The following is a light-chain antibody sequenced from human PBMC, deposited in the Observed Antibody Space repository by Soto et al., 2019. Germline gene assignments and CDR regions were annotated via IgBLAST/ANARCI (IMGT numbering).Light chain of an antibody. CDR3: EQYNNWPIT. Sequence: DIQMTQSPSTLSASVGDRVTITCRASQSVNKWLAWFQQKPGKVPKLLIFDASTLQTGVPSRFGGGGSGTEFTLTISSLQPGDFAVYYCEQYNNWPITFGQGTRLEIK. V-gene: IGKV1-5*01. J-gene: IGKJ5*01. CDR2: DAS. CDR1: QSVNKW.